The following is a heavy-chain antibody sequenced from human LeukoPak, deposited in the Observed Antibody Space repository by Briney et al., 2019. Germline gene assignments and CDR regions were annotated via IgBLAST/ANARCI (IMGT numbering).Heavy chain of an antibody. D-gene: IGHD4/OR15-4a*01. CDR1: GGSFSSGSYY. CDR3: ARVPYYYGMDV. CDR2: IYYRGST. V-gene: IGHV4-61*01. J-gene: IGHJ6*02. Sequence: SETLSLTCTVSGGSFSSGSYYWSWIRQPPGKGLEWIGYIYYRGSTNYNPSLKSRVTISVDTSKNQFSLKLSSVTAADTAVYYCARVPYYYGMDVRGQGTTVTVSS.